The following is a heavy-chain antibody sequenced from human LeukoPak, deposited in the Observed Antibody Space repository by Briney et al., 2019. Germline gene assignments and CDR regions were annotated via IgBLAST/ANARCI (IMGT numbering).Heavy chain of an antibody. CDR1: GGSFSGYY. Sequence: SETLSLTRAVYGGSFSGYYWSWIRQPPGKGLEWIGEINHSGSTNYNPSLKSRVTISVDTSKNQFSLKLSSVTAADTAVYYCARGTVRGVTELDYWGQGTLVTVSS. CDR2: INHSGST. V-gene: IGHV4-34*01. CDR3: ARGTVRGVTELDY. J-gene: IGHJ4*02. D-gene: IGHD3-10*01.